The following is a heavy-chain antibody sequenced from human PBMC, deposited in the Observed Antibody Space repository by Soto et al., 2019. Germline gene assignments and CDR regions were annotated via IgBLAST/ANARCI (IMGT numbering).Heavy chain of an antibody. CDR1: GFTFSSYA. CDR2: ISGSGGST. V-gene: IGHV3-23*01. J-gene: IGHJ4*01. Sequence: PGGSLRLSCAASGFTFSSYAMSWVRQAPGKGLEWVSAISGSGGSTYYADSVKGRFTISRDNSKNTLYLQMNSLRAEDTAVYYWAAGDSRSGNYFLKYWGQGTLGAASS. D-gene: IGHD3-3*01. CDR3: AAGDSRSGNYFLKY.